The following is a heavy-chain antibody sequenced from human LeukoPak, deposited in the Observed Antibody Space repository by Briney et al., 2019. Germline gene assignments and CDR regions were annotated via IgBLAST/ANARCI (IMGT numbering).Heavy chain of an antibody. V-gene: IGHV3-30*04. J-gene: IGHJ4*02. CDR1: GFTFSSYA. Sequence: GSLRLSCAASGFTFSSYAMHWVRQAPGKGLEWVAVISYDGSNKYYADSVKGRFTISRDNSKNTLYLQMNSLRAEDTAVYYWARGGGYYRPLIDYGGQGTLVTVSS. D-gene: IGHD3-22*01. CDR3: ARGGGYYRPLIDY. CDR2: ISYDGSNK.